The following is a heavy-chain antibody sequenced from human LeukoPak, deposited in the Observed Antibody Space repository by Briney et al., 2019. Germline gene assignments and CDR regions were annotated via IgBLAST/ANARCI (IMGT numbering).Heavy chain of an antibody. CDR1: GYTFTSFD. V-gene: IGHV1-8*01. Sequence: ASVEVSCKASGYTFTSFDINWVRQATGQGPEWMGWMNPGSGNTGYAQRFRGRVTMTRDTSISTAYLELSGLTSEDTAVYYCASHTYYLSSGSFGHWGQGTLVTVSS. CDR2: MNPGSGNT. D-gene: IGHD3-10*01. J-gene: IGHJ4*02. CDR3: ASHTYYLSSGSFGH.